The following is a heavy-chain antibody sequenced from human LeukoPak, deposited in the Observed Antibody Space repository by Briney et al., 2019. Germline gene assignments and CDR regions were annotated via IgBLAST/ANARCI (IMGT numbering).Heavy chain of an antibody. D-gene: IGHD6-19*01. CDR1: GFFFSDSA. CDR2: TTGLGDNT. V-gene: IGHV3-23*01. CDR3: ARGHIAVAGFYGAGPSDY. Sequence: QTGGSLRLSCAASGFFFSDSAMAWVRQAPGKGLEWVSTTTGLGDNTHYADSVKGRFTISRDNSKNTLYLQMNSLRGEDTAVYYCARGHIAVAGFYGAGPSDYWGQGTLVTVSS. J-gene: IGHJ4*02.